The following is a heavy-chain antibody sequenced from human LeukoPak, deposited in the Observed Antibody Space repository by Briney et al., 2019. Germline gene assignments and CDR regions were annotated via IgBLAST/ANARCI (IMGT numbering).Heavy chain of an antibody. CDR2: ISSSGSDI. Sequence: PGGSLRLSCTASGFTFSDYYMSWISQAPGKGLEWVSYISSSGSDIYYADAVKGRFTISRDNTKNSLYLQMNTLRAEDTAMFYCARSYSSTWYGDYWGQGTLVTVSS. V-gene: IGHV3-11*01. CDR1: GFTFSDYY. J-gene: IGHJ4*02. D-gene: IGHD6-13*01. CDR3: ARSYSSTWYGDY.